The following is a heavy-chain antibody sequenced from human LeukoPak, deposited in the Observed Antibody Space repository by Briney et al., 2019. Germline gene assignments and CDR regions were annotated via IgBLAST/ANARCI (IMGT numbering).Heavy chain of an antibody. CDR3: ARGPYGGFDP. Sequence: PSETLSLTCAVYGGSFSGYYWSWIRQPPGKGLEWIGEINHSGSTNYNPSLKSRITISVDTSKNQFSLKLSSVTAADTAVYYCARGPYGGFDPWGQGTLVTVSS. CDR1: GGSFSGYY. CDR2: INHSGST. D-gene: IGHD4-17*01. V-gene: IGHV4-34*01. J-gene: IGHJ5*02.